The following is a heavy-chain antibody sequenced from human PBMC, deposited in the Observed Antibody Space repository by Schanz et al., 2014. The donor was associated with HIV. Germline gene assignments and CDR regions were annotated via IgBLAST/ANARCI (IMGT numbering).Heavy chain of an antibody. CDR2: INPNSGGT. V-gene: IGHV1-2*02. D-gene: IGHD3-10*01. Sequence: QVWLVQSGAEVKEPGASVKVSCKASGYTFIDYYVHWVRQAPGQGLEWMGWINPNSGGTNYAQKFQGRVTMTRDTSISTAYMELRRLRSDDTAVYYCARDQNVISMVRGVMGGVDYWGQGTLVTVSS. CDR1: GYTFIDYY. CDR3: ARDQNVISMVRGVMGGVDY. J-gene: IGHJ4*02.